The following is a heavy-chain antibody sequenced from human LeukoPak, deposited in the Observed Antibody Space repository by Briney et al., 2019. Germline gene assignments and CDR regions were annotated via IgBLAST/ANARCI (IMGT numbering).Heavy chain of an antibody. D-gene: IGHD3-10*02. CDR2: IYSGGST. Sequence: PGGSLRLSCAASGFTVSSNYMSWVRQAPGRGLEWVSVIYSGGSTYYADSVKGRFTISRDNSKNTLFLQMNSLRAGDTAVYYCARGTVTMLDYWGQGTLVTVSS. J-gene: IGHJ4*02. V-gene: IGHV3-66*01. CDR1: GFTVSSNY. CDR3: ARGTVTMLDY.